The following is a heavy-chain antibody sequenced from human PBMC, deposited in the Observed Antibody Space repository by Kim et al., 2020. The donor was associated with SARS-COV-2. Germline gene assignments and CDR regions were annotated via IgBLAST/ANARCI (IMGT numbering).Heavy chain of an antibody. J-gene: IGHJ4*02. CDR2: ISSSSSYI. V-gene: IGHV3-21*01. Sequence: GGSLRLSCAASGFTFSSYSMNWVRQAPGKGLEWVSSISSSSSYIYYADSVKGRFTISRDNAKNSLYLQMNSLRAEDTAVYYCARDRDLVVPAAEFDYWGQGTLVTVSS. CDR3: ARDRDLVVPAAEFDY. CDR1: GFTFSSYS. D-gene: IGHD2-2*01.